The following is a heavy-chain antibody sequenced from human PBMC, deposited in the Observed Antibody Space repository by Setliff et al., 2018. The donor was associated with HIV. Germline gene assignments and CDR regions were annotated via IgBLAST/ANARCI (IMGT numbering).Heavy chain of an antibody. Sequence: SETLSLTCTVSGGSFRGSRYYWGWIRQSPGKGLEWIGNMHYGGFFWYSPSLKSRVTISVDTSKNQFSLKLSSVTAADTAVYYCARPALGIGGGSRFDIWGQGTRVTVSS. CDR2: MHYGGFF. CDR1: GGSFRGSRYY. J-gene: IGHJ4*02. D-gene: IGHD3-10*01. CDR3: ARPALGIGGGSRFDI. V-gene: IGHV4-39*01.